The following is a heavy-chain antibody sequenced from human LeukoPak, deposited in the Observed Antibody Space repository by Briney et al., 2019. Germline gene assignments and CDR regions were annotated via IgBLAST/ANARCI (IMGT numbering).Heavy chain of an antibody. J-gene: IGHJ4*02. CDR3: ARKRFDSSGYYYVDY. CDR2: IYYSGST. Sequence: PSETLSLTCAVSGGSISSGGYYWSWIRQHPGKGLEWIGYIYYSGSTYYNPSLKSRVTISVDTSKNQFSLKLSSVTAADTAVYYCARKRFDSSGYYYVDYWGQGTLVTVSS. CDR1: GGSISSGGYY. D-gene: IGHD3-22*01. V-gene: IGHV4-31*11.